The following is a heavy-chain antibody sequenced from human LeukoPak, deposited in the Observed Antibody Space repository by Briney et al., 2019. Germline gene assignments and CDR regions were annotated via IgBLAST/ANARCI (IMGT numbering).Heavy chain of an antibody. J-gene: IGHJ4*02. CDR3: ASPIVGALSRDY. CDR1: GFTVSSNY. V-gene: IGHV3-53*01. D-gene: IGHD1-26*01. CDR2: IYSGGST. Sequence: PGGSLRLSCAASGFTVSSNYMSWDRQAPGKGLEWVSAIYSGGSTSYADSVKGGCTISRDTSKNTLYLQMNSLRAEDTAVYYCASPIVGALSRDYWGQGPLVTVSS.